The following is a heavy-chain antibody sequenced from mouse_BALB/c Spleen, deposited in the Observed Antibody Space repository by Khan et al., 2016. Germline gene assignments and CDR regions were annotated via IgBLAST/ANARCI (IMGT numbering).Heavy chain of an antibody. CDR3: ARKGLRRGFAY. CDR1: GFTFSDYY. CDR2: ISDGGSYT. D-gene: IGHD2-4*01. J-gene: IGHJ3*01. Sequence: EVELVESGGGLVKPGGSLKLSCAASGFTFSDYYMYWVRQTPEKRLEWVATISDGGSYTYYPDSVKGRFTFSRDNAKNNLYLQMSSLKYEDTAVYYCARKGLRRGFAYWGQGTLVTVSA. V-gene: IGHV5-4*02.